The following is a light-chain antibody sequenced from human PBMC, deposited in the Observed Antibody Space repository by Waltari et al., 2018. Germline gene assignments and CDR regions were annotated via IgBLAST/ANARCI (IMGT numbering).Light chain of an antibody. CDR1: QSIATY. CDR2: AAS. Sequence: DIQMTQSPSSLSASVGDRVTITCRASQSIATYLNWYQQKPGKAPKLLIYAASTLQSGVPSRFRGTGSGTDFTLTISNVQPDDFAAYYCQQSQTTPYTFGLGTKLEI. V-gene: IGKV1-39*01. CDR3: QQSQTTPYT. J-gene: IGKJ2*01.